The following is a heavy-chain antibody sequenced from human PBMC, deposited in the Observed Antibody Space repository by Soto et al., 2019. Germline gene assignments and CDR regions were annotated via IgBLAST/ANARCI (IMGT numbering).Heavy chain of an antibody. CDR1: GYTFTGYY. CDR3: ARGGWCSSTSCYSYGMDV. Sequence: ASVKVSCKASGYTFTGYYMHWVRQAPGQGLEWMGWINPNSGGTNYAQKFQGWVTMTRDTSISTAYMELSRLRSDDTAVYYCARGGWCSSTSCYSYGMDVWGQRTTVTVSS. J-gene: IGHJ6*02. V-gene: IGHV1-2*04. CDR2: INPNSGGT. D-gene: IGHD2-2*01.